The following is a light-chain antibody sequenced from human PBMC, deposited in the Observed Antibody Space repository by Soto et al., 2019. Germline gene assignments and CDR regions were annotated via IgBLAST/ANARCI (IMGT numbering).Light chain of an antibody. J-gene: IGKJ5*01. V-gene: IGKV3-20*01. CDR2: GAS. CDR3: QKYGTSSSIT. CDR1: QSVSSSY. Sequence: EIVLTQSPCTLSLSPGERATLSCRASQSVSSSYLAWYQHKPGQAPRLLIYGASSRATGIPDRFSGSGSGTDFTLTISRLEPEDFAVYYCQKYGTSSSITFGQGTRLEIK.